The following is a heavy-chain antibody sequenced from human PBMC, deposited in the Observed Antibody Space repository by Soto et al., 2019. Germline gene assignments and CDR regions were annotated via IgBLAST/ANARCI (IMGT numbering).Heavy chain of an antibody. CDR3: ARLHGYCISSSCHGHYAMDV. CDR1: SAPVSRSTYT. CDR2: IYYSGST. V-gene: IGHV4-39*01. D-gene: IGHD2-2*01. J-gene: IGHJ6*02. Sequence: SEPLSLTCTVSSAPVSRSTYTWRWIRQPPGKGLEWIGSIYYSGSTYYNPSLTSRVTVSVDTSKNQFSLKVTSVTAADTAVYYCARLHGYCISSSCHGHYAMDVWGQGTTVT.